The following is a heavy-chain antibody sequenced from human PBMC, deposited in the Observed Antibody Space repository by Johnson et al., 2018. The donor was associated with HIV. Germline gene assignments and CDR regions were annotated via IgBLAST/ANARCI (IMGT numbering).Heavy chain of an antibody. Sequence: QVQLVESGGGLIQPGGSLRLSCAASGFTVSSNYMSWVRQAPGKGLEWVAVISYDGSNKYYADSVKGRFTISRDNSKNTLYLQMNSLRAEDTAVYYCARDRWGLKDAFDIWGQGTMVTVSS. J-gene: IGHJ3*02. CDR1: GFTVSSNY. CDR3: ARDRWGLKDAFDI. D-gene: IGHD3-16*01. V-gene: IGHV3-30*03. CDR2: ISYDGSNK.